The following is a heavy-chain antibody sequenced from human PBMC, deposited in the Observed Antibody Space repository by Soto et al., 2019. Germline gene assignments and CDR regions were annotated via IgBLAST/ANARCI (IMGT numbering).Heavy chain of an antibody. D-gene: IGHD5-12*01. V-gene: IGHV1-46*01. CDR1: GYTFMSYY. CDR2: INPSGGST. Sequence: QVQLVQSGAEVKKPGASVKVSCKASGYTFMSYYMDWVRQAPGQGLEWMGIINPSGGSTNYAQRFQGRITITRDTSTSTVYMELSSLRSEDTAVYYCAREKWRTVYNIDVWGQGTMVTVSS. CDR3: AREKWRTVYNIDV. J-gene: IGHJ6*02.